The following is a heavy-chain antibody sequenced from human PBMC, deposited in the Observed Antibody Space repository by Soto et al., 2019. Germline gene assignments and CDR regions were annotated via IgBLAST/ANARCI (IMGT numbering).Heavy chain of an antibody. D-gene: IGHD3-9*01. V-gene: IGHV3-15*07. J-gene: IGHJ4*02. Sequence: GGSLRLSCAASGCTFSNAWMNWVRQAPGKGLEWVGRIKSKTDGGTTDYAAPVKGRFTISRDDSKNMLYLQMNSLKTEDTATYYCAHSTSDFEWLLYRSYFDYWGQGTVVTVSS. CDR2: IKSKTDGGTT. CDR3: AHSTSDFEWLLYRSYFDY. CDR1: GCTFSNAW.